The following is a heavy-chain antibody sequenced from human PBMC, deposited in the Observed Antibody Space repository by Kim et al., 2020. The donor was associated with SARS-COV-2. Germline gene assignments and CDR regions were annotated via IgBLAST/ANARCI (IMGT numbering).Heavy chain of an antibody. CDR1: GGSISSGGYS. CDR2: IYYSGST. Sequence: SETLSLTCTVSGGSISSGGYSWSWIRQHPGKGLEWIGYIYYSGSTYYNPSLKSRVTISVDTSKNLFSLKLSSVTAADTAVYYCTGALRTRCGMDVWGRGTTVTVPS. V-gene: IGHV4-31*03. D-gene: IGHD5-12*01. CDR3: TGALRTRCGMDV. J-gene: IGHJ6*02.